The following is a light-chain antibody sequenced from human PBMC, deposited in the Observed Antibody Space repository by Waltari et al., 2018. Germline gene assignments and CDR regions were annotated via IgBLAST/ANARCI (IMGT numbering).Light chain of an antibody. Sequence: QSVLTQPPSASGTPGQRVTISCSGSSSHIGTNYIYWYQQPPATAPKLLIYRSDQRPSGVPDRFSGSKSGTSASLAISGLRSEDEADYYCAAWDDSLSGWVFGGGTKLTVL. V-gene: IGLV1-47*01. J-gene: IGLJ3*02. CDR2: RSD. CDR1: SSHIGTNY. CDR3: AAWDDSLSGWV.